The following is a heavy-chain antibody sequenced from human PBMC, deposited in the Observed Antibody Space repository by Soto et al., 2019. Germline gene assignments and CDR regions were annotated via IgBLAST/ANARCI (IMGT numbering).Heavy chain of an antibody. CDR1: GYSFTNYW. J-gene: IGHJ4*02. D-gene: IGHD3-3*01. Sequence: GESLKISCKGSGYSFTNYWIGWVRQMPGKGLEWMGIIYPADSDTLYSPSFQGQVTISADKSINTAYLQWTGLKAADSATYYCARGFSHLDYWGQGTLVTVSS. CDR2: IYPADSDT. V-gene: IGHV5-51*01. CDR3: ARGFSHLDY.